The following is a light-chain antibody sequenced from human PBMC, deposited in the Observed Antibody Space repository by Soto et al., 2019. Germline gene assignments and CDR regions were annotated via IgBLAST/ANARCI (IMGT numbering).Light chain of an antibody. CDR3: QQYGTSPHT. J-gene: IGKJ2*01. CDR1: QSVNSNY. CDR2: GAS. V-gene: IGKV3-20*01. Sequence: EIVLTQSPGTLSLSPEERATLSCRASQSVNSNYLAWYQQKPGQVPRPLIYGASIRAAGVQDRLSGSGSGTDFTLTISRLEPEDYAVYYCQQYGTSPHTFGQGTKLEIK.